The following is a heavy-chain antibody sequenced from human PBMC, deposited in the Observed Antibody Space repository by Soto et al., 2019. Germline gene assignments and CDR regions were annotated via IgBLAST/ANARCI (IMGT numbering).Heavy chain of an antibody. D-gene: IGHD3-10*01. J-gene: IGHJ5*02. Sequence: GASVKVSCKASGGTFSSYTISWVRQAPGQGLEWMGRIIPILGIANYAQKFQGRVTITADKSTSTAYMELSSLRSEDTAVYYCARAGGNHYGSPPGGQGTRVPVSS. CDR2: IIPILGIA. CDR3: ARAGGNHYGSPP. V-gene: IGHV1-69*02. CDR1: GGTFSSYT.